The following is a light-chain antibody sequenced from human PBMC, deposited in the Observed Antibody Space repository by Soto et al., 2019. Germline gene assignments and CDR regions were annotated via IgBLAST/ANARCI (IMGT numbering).Light chain of an antibody. CDR3: QQYEDLPLT. V-gene: IGKV1-33*01. CDR2: DAS. J-gene: IGKJ4*01. CDR1: QDINNY. Sequence: DIPLTQSPSSLSASVGARVTITCQASQDINNYLNWYQQKPGKAPKLLIFDASSVETGVPSRFSGSGSGTHFTFTISSLEPEDIATYHCQQYEDLPLTFGGGTRVELK.